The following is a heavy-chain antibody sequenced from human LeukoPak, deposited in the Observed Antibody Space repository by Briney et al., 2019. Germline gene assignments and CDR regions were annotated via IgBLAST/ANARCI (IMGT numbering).Heavy chain of an antibody. CDR2: ISSSGSTI. Sequence: GGSLRLSCAASGFTFSSYEMNWVRQAPGKGLEWVSYISSSGSTIYYADSVKGRFTISRDNAKNSLYLQMNSLRAEDTAVYYCATRSNYDFWSSSVYWGQGTLVTVSS. CDR1: GFTFSSYE. CDR3: ATRSNYDFWSSSVY. V-gene: IGHV3-48*03. J-gene: IGHJ4*02. D-gene: IGHD3-3*01.